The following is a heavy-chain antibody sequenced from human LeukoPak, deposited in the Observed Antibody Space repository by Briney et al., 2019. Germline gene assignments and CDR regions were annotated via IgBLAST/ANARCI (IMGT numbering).Heavy chain of an antibody. CDR1: GGTFSSYA. V-gene: IGHV1-69*13. CDR3: ASLATMVRGHAL. Sequence: SVKVSCKASGGTFSSYAISWVRQAPGQGLEWMGGIIPIFGTANYAQKFQGRVTITADESTSTAYMELSSLRSEDTAVYYCASLATMVRGHALWGQGTLVTVSS. J-gene: IGHJ4*02. D-gene: IGHD3-10*01. CDR2: IIPIFGTA.